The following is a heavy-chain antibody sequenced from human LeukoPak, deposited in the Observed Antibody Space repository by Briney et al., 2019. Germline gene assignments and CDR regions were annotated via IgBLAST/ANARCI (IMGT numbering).Heavy chain of an antibody. Sequence: PGGSLRLSCVGSAFTFSSYAMSWVRQAPGKGLEGVSAIVGSGTNTYYADSVKGRFTISRDNSKNTVYLQMNSLRADDTAVYYCAKDSTIFGANTHFDYWGQGTLVTVSS. CDR2: IVGSGTNT. CDR1: AFTFSSYA. J-gene: IGHJ4*02. CDR3: AKDSTIFGANTHFDY. V-gene: IGHV3-23*01. D-gene: IGHD3-3*01.